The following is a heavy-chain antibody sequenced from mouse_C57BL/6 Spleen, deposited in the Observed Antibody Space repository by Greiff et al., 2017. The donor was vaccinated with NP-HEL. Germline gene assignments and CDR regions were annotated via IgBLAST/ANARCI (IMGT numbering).Heavy chain of an antibody. V-gene: IGHV14-1*01. CDR3: TTGYYGSGAWFAY. Sequence: VQLQQSGAELVRPGASVKLSCTASGFNIKDYYMHWVKQRPEQGLEWIGRIDPEDGDTEYAPKFQGKATMTADTSSNTAYLQLSSLTSEDTAVYYYTTGYYGSGAWFAYWGQGTLVTVSA. CDR1: GFNIKDYY. CDR2: IDPEDGDT. J-gene: IGHJ3*01. D-gene: IGHD1-1*01.